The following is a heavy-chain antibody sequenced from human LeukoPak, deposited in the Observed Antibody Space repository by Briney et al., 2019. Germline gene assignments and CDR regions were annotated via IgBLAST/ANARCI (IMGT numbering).Heavy chain of an antibody. D-gene: IGHD6-13*01. CDR3: ARAGSSWSFDY. J-gene: IGHJ4*02. CDR2: IYYSGST. Sequence: SETLSLTCTVSGDSVSSYYWSWTRQPPGKGLEWIGYIYYSGSTNYNPSLKSRVTTSVGTSKNQFSLKLTSVTAADTAVYYCARAGSSWSFDYWGQGTLVTVSS. CDR1: GDSVSSYY. V-gene: IGHV4-59*02.